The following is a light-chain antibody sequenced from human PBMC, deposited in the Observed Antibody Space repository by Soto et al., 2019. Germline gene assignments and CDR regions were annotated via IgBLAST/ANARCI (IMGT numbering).Light chain of an antibody. Sequence: EIVMTQSPILSVSQGEGATLSCRASQSVSNNLAWYQQKPGQAPRLLIYGASTRATGIPARFSATGSGTEFTLTMSSLLSEDFAVYYCQQYNNWPLTFGQGTRLEIK. J-gene: IGKJ5*01. V-gene: IGKV3-15*01. CDR3: QQYNNWPLT. CDR2: GAS. CDR1: QSVSNN.